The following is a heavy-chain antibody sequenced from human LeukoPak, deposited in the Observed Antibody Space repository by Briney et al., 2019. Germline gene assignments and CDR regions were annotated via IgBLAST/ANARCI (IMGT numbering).Heavy chain of an antibody. CDR3: ARGHHDYGDHDAFDI. V-gene: IGHV1-18*01. J-gene: IGHJ3*02. Sequence: GESLKISCKGSGYSFTSYGISWVRQAPGQGLEWMGWISAYNGNTNYAQKLQGRVTMTTDTSTSTAYMELRSLRSDDTAVYYCARGHHDYGDHDAFDIWGQGTMVTVSS. CDR2: ISAYNGNT. CDR1: GYSFTSYG. D-gene: IGHD4-17*01.